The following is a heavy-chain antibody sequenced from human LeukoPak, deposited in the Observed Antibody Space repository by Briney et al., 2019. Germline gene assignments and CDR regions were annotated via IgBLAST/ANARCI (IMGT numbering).Heavy chain of an antibody. D-gene: IGHD3-10*01. V-gene: IGHV3-48*03. CDR3: ARDSDGSGLDAFDI. Sequence: GGSLRLSCAASGFTFSSYEMNWVRQAPGKGLGWVSYISSSGSAKKYADSVKGRFTISRDNAKNSLYLQMNSLRDEDTAVYHCARDSDGSGLDAFDIWGQGTMVTVSS. CDR2: ISSSGSAK. J-gene: IGHJ3*02. CDR1: GFTFSSYE.